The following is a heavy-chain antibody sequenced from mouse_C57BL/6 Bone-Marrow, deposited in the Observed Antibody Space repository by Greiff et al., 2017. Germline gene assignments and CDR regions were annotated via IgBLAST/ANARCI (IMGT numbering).Heavy chain of an antibody. D-gene: IGHD2-4*01. V-gene: IGHV14-4*01. CDR1: GFNIKDDY. CDR2: IVPENGDT. J-gene: IGHJ4*01. Sequence: VQLQQSGAELVRPGASVKLSCTASGFNIKDDYMHWVKQRPEQGLEWIGWIVPENGDTEYASKFQGKATITADTSSNTAYLQLSSLTSEDTAGYYCTTRAISYDYDDGRPGYAMDYWGQGTSVTVSS. CDR3: TTRAISYDYDDGRPGYAMDY.